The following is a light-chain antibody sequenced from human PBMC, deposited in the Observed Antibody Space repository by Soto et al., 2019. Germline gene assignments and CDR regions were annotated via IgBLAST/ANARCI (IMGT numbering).Light chain of an antibody. Sequence: SALTQPHSVSGSPGRSVTISCTGTNSDVGRYNSVSWYQQLPGKAPQLIISAVRQRPSGVPDRFSGSKSGNTASLTISGLQTDDEADYFCFSYTANDNWVFGGGTK. V-gene: IGLV2-11*01. CDR3: FSYTANDNWV. CDR2: AVR. CDR1: NSDVGRYNS. J-gene: IGLJ3*02.